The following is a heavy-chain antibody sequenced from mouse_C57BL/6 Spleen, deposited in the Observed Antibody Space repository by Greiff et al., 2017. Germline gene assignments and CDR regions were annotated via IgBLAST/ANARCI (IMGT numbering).Heavy chain of an antibody. D-gene: IGHD6-5*01. CDR1: GFSLTSYA. J-gene: IGHJ4*01. CDR2: IWTGGGT. CDR3: ARGPPYDYDAMDY. V-gene: IGHV2-9-1*01. Sequence: QVQLQQSGPGLVAPSQSLSITCTVSGFSLTSYAISWVRQPPGKGLKWLGVIWTGGGTNYNSALKSRLSISKDNSKSQVFLKMNSLQTDDTARYYCARGPPYDYDAMDYWGQGTSVTVSS.